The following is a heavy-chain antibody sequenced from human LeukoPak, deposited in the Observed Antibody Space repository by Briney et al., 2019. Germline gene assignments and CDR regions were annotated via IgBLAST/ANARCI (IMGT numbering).Heavy chain of an antibody. D-gene: IGHD3-22*01. CDR2: ISYDGSNK. V-gene: IGHV3-30-3*01. CDR1: GFTFSSYA. Sequence: GGSLRLSCAASGFTFSSYAMHWVRQAPGKGLEWVAVISYDGSNKYYADSVKGRFTISRDNSKNTLYLQMNSLRAEDTAVYYCARGVAVITTGAFDIWGQGTMVTVSS. CDR3: ARGVAVITTGAFDI. J-gene: IGHJ3*02.